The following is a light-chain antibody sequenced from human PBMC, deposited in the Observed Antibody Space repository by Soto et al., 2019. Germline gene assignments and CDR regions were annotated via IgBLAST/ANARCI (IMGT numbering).Light chain of an antibody. CDR2: GAS. CDR3: QQYNTSPFT. V-gene: IGKV3-20*01. Sequence: EIVLTQSPGTLSLSPGERATLSCRASQSVSSYLAWYQENPGQAPRLLIHGASSRATGIPDRFSGSGSGTDFTLTISRLEPEDFAVYYCQQYNTSPFTFGQGTKLEIK. CDR1: QSVSSY. J-gene: IGKJ2*01.